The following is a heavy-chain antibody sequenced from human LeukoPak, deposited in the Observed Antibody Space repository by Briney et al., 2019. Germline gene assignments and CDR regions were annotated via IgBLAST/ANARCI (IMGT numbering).Heavy chain of an antibody. V-gene: IGHV1-18*01. CDR1: GYTFPSYA. Sequence: ASVKVSWKASGYTFPSYAFSWVRQAPGQGLEWMGWVSAYNGNTNYAQKFQGRVTMTTETSTSTVYMDLRSPRSDDTAVYYCAKLYSSGWPLECMDVWGQGTTVTVSS. D-gene: IGHD6-19*01. CDR3: AKLYSSGWPLECMDV. CDR2: VSAYNGNT. J-gene: IGHJ6*02.